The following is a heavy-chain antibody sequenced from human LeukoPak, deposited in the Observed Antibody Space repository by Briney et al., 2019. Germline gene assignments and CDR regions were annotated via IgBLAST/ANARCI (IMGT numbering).Heavy chain of an antibody. CDR2: IYYSGST. CDR3: ARLVVFTGAFDI. D-gene: IGHD2-2*01. V-gene: IGHV4-59*12. J-gene: IGHJ3*02. Sequence: ASETLSLTCTVSGGSISSYYWSWIRQPPGKGLEWIGYIYYSGSTYYNPSLKSRLTISLDTSKSQFSLGLSSVTAADTAIYYCARLVVFTGAFDIWGQGTMATVSS. CDR1: GGSISSYY.